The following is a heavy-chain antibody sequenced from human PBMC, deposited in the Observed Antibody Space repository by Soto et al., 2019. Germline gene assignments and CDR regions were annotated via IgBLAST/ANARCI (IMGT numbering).Heavy chain of an antibody. J-gene: IGHJ5*02. V-gene: IGHV4-30-4*01. CDR2: IYYSGST. D-gene: IGHD4-17*01. CDR1: GGSISSGDYY. CDR3: ARWGDYGGWFDP. Sequence: SETLSLTCTVSGGSISSGDYYWSWIRQPPGKGLEWSGYIYYSGSTYYNPSLKSRVTISVDTSKNQYSLKLSSVTAADTAVYYCARWGDYGGWFDPWGQGTLVTVSS.